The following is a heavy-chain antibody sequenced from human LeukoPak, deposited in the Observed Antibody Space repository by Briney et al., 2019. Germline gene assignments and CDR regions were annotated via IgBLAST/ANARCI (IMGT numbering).Heavy chain of an antibody. J-gene: IGHJ4*02. CDR3: ARVNYAGGFDY. D-gene: IGHD1-7*01. Sequence: PGGSLRLSCAASGFTVSSDYMSWVRQAPGKGLEWVSIVHSDGTTYYADSVKGRFSVSRDISKNTMSVQMNGLRPEDTAVYYCARVNYAGGFDYWGQGTLVTVSS. V-gene: IGHV3-66*02. CDR1: GFTVSSDY. CDR2: VHSDGTT.